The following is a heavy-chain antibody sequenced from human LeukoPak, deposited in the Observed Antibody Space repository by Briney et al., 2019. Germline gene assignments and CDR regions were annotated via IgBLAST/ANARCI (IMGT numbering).Heavy chain of an antibody. D-gene: IGHD3-3*01. CDR2: IYHSGST. CDR1: GGSISSSNW. CDR3: ARAYGRGRFLEWLSIRLSHFDY. Sequence: TSETLSLTCAVSGGSISSSNWWSWVRQPPGKGLEWIGEIYHSGSTNYNPSLKSRVTISVDKSKNQFSLKLSSVTAADTAVYYCARAYGRGRFLEWLSIRLSHFDYWGQGTLVTVSS. J-gene: IGHJ4*02. V-gene: IGHV4-4*02.